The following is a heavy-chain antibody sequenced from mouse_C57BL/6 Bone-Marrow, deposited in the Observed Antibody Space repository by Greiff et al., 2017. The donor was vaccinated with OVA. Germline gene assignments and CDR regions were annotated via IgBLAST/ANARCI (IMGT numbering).Heavy chain of an antibody. J-gene: IGHJ2*01. CDR3: ARDGYLLDY. Sequence: VQLQQSGPGLVKPSQSLSLTCSVTGYSITSGYYWNWIRQFPGNKLEWMGYISYDGSNNYNPSLKNRISITRDTSKNQFFLKLNSVTTEDTATYYCARDGYLLDYWGQGTTLTVSS. CDR2: ISYDGSN. D-gene: IGHD2-2*01. CDR1: GYSITSGYY. V-gene: IGHV3-6*01.